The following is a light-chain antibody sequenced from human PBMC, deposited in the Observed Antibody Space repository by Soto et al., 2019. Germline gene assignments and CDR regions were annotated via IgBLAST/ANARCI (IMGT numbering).Light chain of an antibody. CDR3: QQYSSRPLT. J-gene: IGKJ4*01. CDR1: ETITSSF. V-gene: IGKV3-20*01. Sequence: EIVLTQSPGTLSLSPGERATLSCRASETITSSFLAWYHQKPGQAPTLLIHGASNRAPGTPDRFSGSGSGTDFTLTISGLEPEDFAMYYCQQYSSRPLTFGGGTKVEIK. CDR2: GAS.